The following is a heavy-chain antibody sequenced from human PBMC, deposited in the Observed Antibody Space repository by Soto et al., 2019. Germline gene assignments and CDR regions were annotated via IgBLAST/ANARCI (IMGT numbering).Heavy chain of an antibody. Sequence: GGSLRLSCAASGFTFSSYAMHWVRQAPGKGLEWVAVISYDVSNKYYADSVKGRFTISRDNSKNTLYLQMNSLRAEETAVYYCARDLRQHLARPFDYWGQGTLVTVSS. CDR3: ARDLRQHLARPFDY. J-gene: IGHJ4*02. CDR2: ISYDVSNK. CDR1: GFTFSSYA. V-gene: IGHV3-30-3*01. D-gene: IGHD6-13*01.